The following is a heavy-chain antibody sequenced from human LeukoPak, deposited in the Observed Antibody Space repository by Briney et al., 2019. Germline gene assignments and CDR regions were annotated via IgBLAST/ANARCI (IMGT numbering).Heavy chain of an antibody. J-gene: IGHJ4*02. CDR1: GGSITSGNW. CDR2: IHHGGTA. CDR3: ARSWFSTGPADY. D-gene: IGHD6-13*01. Sequence: PSGTLSLTCAVSGGSITSGNWWTWVRQSPGKGLEWLGEIHHGGTANYNPSLKSRVTISVDTSKNQFSLKLTSVTAADTAVYYCARSWFSTGPADYWGQGTLVTVSS. V-gene: IGHV4-4*02.